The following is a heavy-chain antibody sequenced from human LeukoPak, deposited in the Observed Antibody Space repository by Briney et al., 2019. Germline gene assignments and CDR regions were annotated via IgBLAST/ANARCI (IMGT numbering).Heavy chain of an antibody. D-gene: IGHD6-13*01. Sequence: ASVKVSCKASGYTFTSYDINWVRQATGQGLEWMGWMNPNSGNTGYAQKFQGRVTMTRNTSISTAYMELSSLRSEDTAAYYCARKWGSSWYDYYYYMDVWGKGTTVTVSS. CDR1: GYTFTSYD. CDR2: MNPNSGNT. V-gene: IGHV1-8*01. J-gene: IGHJ6*03. CDR3: ARKWGSSWYDYYYYMDV.